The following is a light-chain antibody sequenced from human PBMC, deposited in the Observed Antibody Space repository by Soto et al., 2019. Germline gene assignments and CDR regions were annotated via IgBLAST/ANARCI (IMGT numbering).Light chain of an antibody. CDR1: KSVSSN. CDR3: QQYNNWPYT. V-gene: IGKV3-15*01. CDR2: GAS. J-gene: IGKJ2*01. Sequence: EIVMTQSPATLSVSPGERATLSCRASKSVSSNLAWYQQKPDQAPRLLIYGASTRATGLPARFSGSGSGTEFTLTISSLQSEDFAVYYCQQYNNWPYTFGQGTKLEIK.